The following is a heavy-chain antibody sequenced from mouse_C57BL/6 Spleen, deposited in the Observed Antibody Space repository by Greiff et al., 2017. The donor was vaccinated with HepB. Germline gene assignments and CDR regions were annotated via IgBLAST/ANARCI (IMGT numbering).Heavy chain of an antibody. D-gene: IGHD1-1*01. CDR3: TGTTVVANYYAMDY. V-gene: IGHV6-6*01. CDR2: IRNKANNHAT. Sequence: EVKLVESGGGLVQPGGSMKLSCAASGFTFSDAWMDWVRQSPEKGLEWVAEIRNKANNHATYYAESVKGRFTISRDDSKSSVYLQMNSLRAEDTGIYYCTGTTVVANYYAMDYWGQGTSVTVSS. CDR1: GFTFSDAW. J-gene: IGHJ4*01.